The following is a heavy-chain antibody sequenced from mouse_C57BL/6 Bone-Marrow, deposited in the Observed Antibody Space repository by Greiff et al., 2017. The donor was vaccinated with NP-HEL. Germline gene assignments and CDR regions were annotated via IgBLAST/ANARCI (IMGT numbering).Heavy chain of an antibody. Sequence: QVQLQQSGPGLVQPSQSLSITCTVSGFSLTSYGVHWVRQSPGKGLEWLGVIWSCGSTDYNAAFISRLSISKDNSKSQVFFKMNSLQADDTAIYYCAPHWAWFAYWGQGTLVTVSA. CDR2: IWSCGST. D-gene: IGHD4-1*01. V-gene: IGHV2-2*01. CDR3: APHWAWFAY. CDR1: GFSLTSYG. J-gene: IGHJ3*01.